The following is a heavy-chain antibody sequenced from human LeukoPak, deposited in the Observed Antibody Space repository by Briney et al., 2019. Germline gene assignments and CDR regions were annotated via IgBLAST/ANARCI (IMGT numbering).Heavy chain of an antibody. J-gene: IGHJ4*02. CDR1: GFTFSSHA. Sequence: PGGSLRLSCAGSGFTFSSHAMSWVRQAPGKGLEWVSAMSGSGGSTYYADSVKGRFTISRDNSKNTLYLQMNSLRAEDTAVYYCAKWGCSGSDRYPFDYWGQGTLVTVSS. CDR2: MSGSGGST. CDR3: AKWGCSGSDRYPFDY. D-gene: IGHD2-15*01. V-gene: IGHV3-23*01.